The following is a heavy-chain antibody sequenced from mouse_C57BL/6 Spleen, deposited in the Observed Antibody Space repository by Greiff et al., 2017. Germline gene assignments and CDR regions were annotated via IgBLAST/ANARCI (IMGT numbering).Heavy chain of an antibody. CDR3: AREDYGGGFAY. Sequence: EVQLQESGPELVKPGASVKISCKASGYSFTDYNMNWVKQSNGKSLEWIGVINPNYGTTSYNQKFKGKATLTVNKSSSTAYMELRSLTSEDSAVYYCAREDYGGGFAYWGQGTLVTVSA. V-gene: IGHV1-39*01. CDR2: INPNYGTT. J-gene: IGHJ3*01. D-gene: IGHD2-4*01. CDR1: GYSFTDYN.